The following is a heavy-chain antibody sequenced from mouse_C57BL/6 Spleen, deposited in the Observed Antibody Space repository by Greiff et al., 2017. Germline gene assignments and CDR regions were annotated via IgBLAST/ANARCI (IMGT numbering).Heavy chain of an antibody. CDR2: INPSTGGT. J-gene: IGHJ2*01. V-gene: IGHV1-42*01. Sequence: VQLKESGPELVKPGASVKISCKASGYSFTGYYMNWVKQSPEKSLEWIGEINPSTGGTTYNQKFKAKATLTVDKSSSTAYMQLKSLTSEDSAVYYCARGDYSSLFDYWGQGTTLTVSS. CDR3: ARGDYSSLFDY. CDR1: GYSFTGYY. D-gene: IGHD2-5*01.